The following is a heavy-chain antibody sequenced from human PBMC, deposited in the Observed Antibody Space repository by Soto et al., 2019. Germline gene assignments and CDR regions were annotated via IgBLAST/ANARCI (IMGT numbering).Heavy chain of an antibody. CDR1: GYTFTSYA. Sequence: ASVKVSCKASGYTFTSYAMHWVRQAPGQRLEWMGWINAGNGNTKYSQKFQGRVTITRDTSASTAYMELSSLRSEDTAVYYCATEHTVTTWFDPWGQGTLVTVSS. CDR2: INAGNGNT. CDR3: ATEHTVTTWFDP. V-gene: IGHV1-3*01. D-gene: IGHD4-4*01. J-gene: IGHJ5*02.